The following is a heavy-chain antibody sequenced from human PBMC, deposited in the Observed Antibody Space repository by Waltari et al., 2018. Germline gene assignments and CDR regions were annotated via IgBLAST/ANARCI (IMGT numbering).Heavy chain of an antibody. CDR1: GFTFDDYA. Sequence: EVQLVESGGGLVQPGRSPRLSCAASGFTFDDYAMHWVRQAPGKGLEWVSGISWNSGSIGYADSVKGRFTISRDNAKNSLYLQMNSLRAEDTALYYCAKDWGAEYYYYYYYMDVWGKGTTVTVSS. J-gene: IGHJ6*03. CDR3: AKDWGAEYYYYYYYMDV. D-gene: IGHD3-16*01. CDR2: ISWNSGSI. V-gene: IGHV3-9*01.